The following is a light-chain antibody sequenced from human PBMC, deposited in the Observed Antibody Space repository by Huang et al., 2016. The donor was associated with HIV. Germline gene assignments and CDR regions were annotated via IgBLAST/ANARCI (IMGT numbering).Light chain of an antibody. CDR3: QQYNDWRT. V-gene: IGKV3-15*01. CDR2: GAF. J-gene: IGKJ1*01. Sequence: EIVMTQSPATLSVSPGERATLSCRASQSIGTNLAWYQQKRGQAPRLLIYGAFTRATGIPARFSGSGSGTEFTLTISSLQSEDFAIYYCQQYNDWRTFGQGTKVE. CDR1: QSIGTN.